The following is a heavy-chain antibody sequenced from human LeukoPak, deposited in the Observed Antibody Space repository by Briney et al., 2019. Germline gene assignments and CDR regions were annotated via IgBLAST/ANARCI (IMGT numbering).Heavy chain of an antibody. D-gene: IGHD3-10*01. J-gene: IGHJ4*02. CDR3: ARESTSSLGSYSDY. V-gene: IGHV3-74*01. CDR1: GFTSSNYW. CDR2: INSDGSST. Sequence: GGSLRLSCAASGFTSSNYWMHWVRQAPGKGLVWVSRINSDGSSTNYADSVKGRFTISRDNAKNTLYLQMNSLRAEDTAVYYCARESTSSLGSYSDYWGQGTLVTVSS.